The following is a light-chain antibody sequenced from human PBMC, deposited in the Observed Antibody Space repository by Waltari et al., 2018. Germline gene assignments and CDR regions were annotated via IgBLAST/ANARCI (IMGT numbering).Light chain of an antibody. CDR3: QQRSNWPIT. CDR2: DTS. J-gene: IGKJ5*01. CDR1: QSVNTY. Sequence: EIVLTQSPATLSLSPGERATLSCRASQSVNTYLAWYQQKPGQAPRLFIYDTSNRATGIPARFSGSGSATDFTLTISSLEPEDFAVYYCQQRSNWPITFGQGTRLEIK. V-gene: IGKV3-11*01.